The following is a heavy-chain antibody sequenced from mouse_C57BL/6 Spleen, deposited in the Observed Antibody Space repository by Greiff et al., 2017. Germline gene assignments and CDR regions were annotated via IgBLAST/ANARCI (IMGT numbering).Heavy chain of an antibody. CDR2: ISSGSSTT. J-gene: IGHJ4*01. D-gene: IGHD2-4*01. Sequence: EVMLVESGGGLVKPGGSLKLSCAASGFTFSDYGMHWVRQAPEKGLEWVAYISSGSSTTYYADTVKGRFTISRDNAKNTLFLQMTSLRSEDTAMYYCARGDYGPYYYAMDYWGQGTSVTVSS. CDR1: GFTFSDYG. V-gene: IGHV5-17*01. CDR3: ARGDYGPYYYAMDY.